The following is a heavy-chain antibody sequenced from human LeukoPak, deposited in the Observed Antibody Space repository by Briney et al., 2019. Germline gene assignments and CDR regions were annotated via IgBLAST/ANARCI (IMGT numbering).Heavy chain of an antibody. Sequence: ASVKVSCKASGGTFSSYTISWVRQAPGQALEWMGRIIPILGIANYAQKFQGRVTITADKSTSTAYMELSSLRSEDTAVYYCAREGGGYCSSTSCYTFDYWGQGTLVTVSS. CDR3: AREGGGYCSSTSCYTFDY. CDR1: GGTFSSYT. V-gene: IGHV1-69*04. CDR2: IIPILGIA. D-gene: IGHD2-2*02. J-gene: IGHJ4*02.